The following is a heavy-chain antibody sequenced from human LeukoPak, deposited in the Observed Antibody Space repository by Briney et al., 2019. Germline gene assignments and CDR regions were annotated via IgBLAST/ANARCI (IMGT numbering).Heavy chain of an antibody. V-gene: IGHV4-39*01. Sequence: SETLSLTCTVSGGSISSSSYYWDWIRQPPGKGLEWIGSIYYSGSTYYNPSLKSRVTISVDTSKNQFSLKLSSVTAADTAVYYCARQEGSSSYRTGYWGQGTLVTVSS. CDR2: IYYSGST. CDR3: ARQEGSSSYRTGY. CDR1: GGSISSSSYY. J-gene: IGHJ4*02. D-gene: IGHD6-6*01.